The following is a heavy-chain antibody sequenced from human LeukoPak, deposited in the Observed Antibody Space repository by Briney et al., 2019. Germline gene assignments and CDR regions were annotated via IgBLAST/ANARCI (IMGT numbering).Heavy chain of an antibody. CDR3: ARGGYYGSGNDFRFDP. Sequence: PSETLSLTCSVSDDSISIYYWSWIRQPPGKGLEWIGYIDHTGSTNYNPSLNSRVTISVDTSKNQFSLKLSSVTAADTAVYYCARGGYYGSGNDFRFDPWGQGTLVTVSS. V-gene: IGHV4-59*01. CDR1: DDSISIYY. CDR2: IDHTGST. D-gene: IGHD3-10*01. J-gene: IGHJ5*02.